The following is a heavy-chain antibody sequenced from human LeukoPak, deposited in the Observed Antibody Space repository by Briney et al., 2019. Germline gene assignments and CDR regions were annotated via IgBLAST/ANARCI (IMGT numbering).Heavy chain of an antibody. Sequence: GGSLRLSCAASGFTFSDYGMHWVRQAPGKGLEWVAVIWYDGSNKYYADSVRGRFTISRDNSKNTLYLQMNSLRAEDTAVYYCARDPGNSSGYYFDYWGQGTLVTVSS. CDR1: GFTFSDYG. CDR2: IWYDGSNK. V-gene: IGHV3-33*01. J-gene: IGHJ4*02. D-gene: IGHD3-22*01. CDR3: ARDPGNSSGYYFDY.